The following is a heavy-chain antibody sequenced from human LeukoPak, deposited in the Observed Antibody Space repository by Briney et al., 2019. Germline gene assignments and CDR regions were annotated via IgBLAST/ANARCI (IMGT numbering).Heavy chain of an antibody. J-gene: IGHJ5*02. CDR1: GGSFSGYY. CDR3: ARGGSSSPWFDH. D-gene: IGHD6-13*01. V-gene: IGHV4-34*01. CDR2: INHSRST. Sequence: SGTLSLTCAVYGGSFSGYYWSWIRQPPGKGLEWVGEINHSRSTKYNPSLKRRVTTSVDTYKIQVPLKLSSVAAADTAVYYCARGGSSSPWFDHWGQGTLVTVSS.